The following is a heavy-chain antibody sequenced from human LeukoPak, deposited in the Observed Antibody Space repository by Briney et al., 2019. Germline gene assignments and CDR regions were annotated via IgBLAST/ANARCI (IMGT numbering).Heavy chain of an antibody. Sequence: PSETLSLTCTVPGGSISSSSYYWGWIRQPPGKGLEWIGSIYYSGSTYYNPSLKSRVTISVDTSKNQFSLKLSSVTAADTAVYYCARQSGLRYFDWTYWGQGTLVTVSS. CDR1: GGSISSSSYY. D-gene: IGHD3-9*01. CDR2: IYYSGST. CDR3: ARQSGLRYFDWTY. V-gene: IGHV4-39*01. J-gene: IGHJ1*01.